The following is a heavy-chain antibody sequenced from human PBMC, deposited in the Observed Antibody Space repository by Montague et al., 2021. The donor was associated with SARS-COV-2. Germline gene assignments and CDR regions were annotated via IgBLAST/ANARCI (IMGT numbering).Heavy chain of an antibody. D-gene: IGHD3-22*01. CDR3: ASPTYYYDSSGSDAFDI. Sequence: SETLSLTCTVSGGSISSSSYYWGWIRQPPGKELEWIGSIYYSGGTYYNPSLKSRVTISVDTSKNQFSLKLSSVTAADTAVYYCASPTYYYDSSGSDAFDIWGQGTMVTVSS. CDR2: IYYSGGT. V-gene: IGHV4-39*01. CDR1: GGSISSSSYY. J-gene: IGHJ3*02.